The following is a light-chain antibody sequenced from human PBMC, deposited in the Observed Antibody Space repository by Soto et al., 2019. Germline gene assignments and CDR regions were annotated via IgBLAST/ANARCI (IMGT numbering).Light chain of an antibody. J-gene: IGKJ1*01. CDR2: AAS. CDR3: LQDYNYPLT. V-gene: IGKV1-6*01. Sequence: AIPMTQSPSSLSASVGDRVTITCRASQGIRNDLGWYQQKPGKAPKLLIYAASSLQSGVPSRFSGSGSGTDFILTISSLQPEDFATYYCLQDYNYPLTFGQGTKVEIK. CDR1: QGIRND.